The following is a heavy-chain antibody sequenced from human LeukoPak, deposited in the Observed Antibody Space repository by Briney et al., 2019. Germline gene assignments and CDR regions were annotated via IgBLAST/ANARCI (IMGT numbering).Heavy chain of an antibody. J-gene: IGHJ4*02. V-gene: IGHV3-23*01. CDR3: AKGPNFGSWRALDY. CDR1: EFTFGDYD. D-gene: IGHD3-10*01. CDR2: ISGDGLGT. Sequence: GGSLTLSCAASEFTFGDYDMSWVRQTLGKGLEWVSSISGDGLGTWYADSVRGQFIISRDKSRNTLYLQLNSLRPDDTAVYYCAKGPNFGSWRALDYWGQGSLVTVSS.